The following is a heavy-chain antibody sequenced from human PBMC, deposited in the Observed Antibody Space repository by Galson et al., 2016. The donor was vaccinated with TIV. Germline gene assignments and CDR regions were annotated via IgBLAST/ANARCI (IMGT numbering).Heavy chain of an antibody. CDR3: TRNPAEMRKESDYYDD. V-gene: IGHV3-20*04. CDR1: GFNFDDSA. Sequence: SLRLSCATSGFNFDDSAFTWVRQVPGKGLEWVCDINWNGRKTRYRDSVTGGFPVSRDTGKKTLYLQLSSLRTEDTSLYYCTRNPAEMRKESDYYDDWGQGTLVTVSS. D-gene: IGHD5-24*01. CDR2: INWNGRKT. J-gene: IGHJ4*02.